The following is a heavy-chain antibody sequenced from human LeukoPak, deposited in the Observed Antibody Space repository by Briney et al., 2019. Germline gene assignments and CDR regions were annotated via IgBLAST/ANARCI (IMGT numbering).Heavy chain of an antibody. Sequence: ASVKVSCKASGYTFTGYHMHWVRLAPGQGLEWMGRITPNSGDTNYAQKFQGRATMTRDTSISTAYMELSRLRSDDTAVYYCARDYCSSTSCLFDYWGQGTLVTVSS. CDR2: ITPNSGDT. V-gene: IGHV1-2*06. D-gene: IGHD2-2*01. CDR1: GYTFTGYH. CDR3: ARDYCSSTSCLFDY. J-gene: IGHJ4*02.